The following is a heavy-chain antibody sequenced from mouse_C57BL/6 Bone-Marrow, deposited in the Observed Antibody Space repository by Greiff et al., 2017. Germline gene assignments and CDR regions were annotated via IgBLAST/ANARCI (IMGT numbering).Heavy chain of an antibody. CDR1: GYTFTSYW. CDR2: IDPSDSYT. Sequence: VQLQQPGAELVRPGTSVKLSCKASGYTFTSYWMHWVKQRPGQGLEWIGVIDPSDSYTNYNQKFKGKATLTVDTSSSAAYMQLSSLTSEDSAVYYCARILGSAMDYWGQGTSVTVSS. V-gene: IGHV1-59*01. CDR3: ARILGSAMDY. J-gene: IGHJ4*01. D-gene: IGHD3-1*01.